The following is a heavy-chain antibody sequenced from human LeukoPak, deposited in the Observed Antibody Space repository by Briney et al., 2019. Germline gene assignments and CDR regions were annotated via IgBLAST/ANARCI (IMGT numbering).Heavy chain of an antibody. D-gene: IGHD6-19*01. CDR1: GGSISSSNW. V-gene: IGHV4-4*02. J-gene: IGHJ4*02. CDR3: ARGVAGTSPYFDY. Sequence: SGTLSLTCAVSGGSISSSNWWSWVRQPPGKGLEWIGEIYHSGSTNYNPSLKSRVTISVDTSKNQFSLKLSSVTAADTAVYYCARGVAGTSPYFDYWGQGTLVTVSS. CDR2: IYHSGST.